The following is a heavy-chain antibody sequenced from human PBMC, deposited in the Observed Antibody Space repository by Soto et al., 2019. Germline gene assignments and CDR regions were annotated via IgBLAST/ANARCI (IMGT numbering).Heavy chain of an antibody. Sequence: PGGSLRLSCAASGFTFGSYEMNWVRQAPGKGLEWVSYISSSGSIIYYADSVKGRFTISRDNAKNSLYLQMNSLRAEDTAVYYCARGVLYYYDCSGYPHWLDPWGQGTLVTVSS. J-gene: IGHJ5*02. CDR3: ARGVLYYYDCSGYPHWLDP. CDR1: GFTFGSYE. CDR2: ISSSGSII. V-gene: IGHV3-48*03. D-gene: IGHD3-22*01.